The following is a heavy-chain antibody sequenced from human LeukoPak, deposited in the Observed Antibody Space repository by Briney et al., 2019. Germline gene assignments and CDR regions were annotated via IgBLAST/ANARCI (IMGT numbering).Heavy chain of an antibody. D-gene: IGHD3-3*01. CDR2: IMPLFGTA. CDR1: GGTFNNSA. Sequence: SVKVSCKTSGGTFNNSAISWVRQAPGQGLEWLGGIMPLFGTAGYAQKFQGRVTITRNTSISTAYMELSSLRSEDTAVYYCARGRSSLWSGYLYWFDPWGQGTLVTVSS. CDR3: ARGRSSLWSGYLYWFDP. J-gene: IGHJ5*02. V-gene: IGHV1-69*05.